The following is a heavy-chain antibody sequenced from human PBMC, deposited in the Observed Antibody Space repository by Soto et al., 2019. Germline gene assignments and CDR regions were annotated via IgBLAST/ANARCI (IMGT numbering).Heavy chain of an antibody. CDR3: ARLDLGYYGKDV. V-gene: IGHV3-7*01. CDR1: GFTFSTYW. J-gene: IGHJ6*02. CDR2: INQDGSEM. Sequence: EVQLVESGGGLVQPGGSLRLSCAASGFTFSTYWRTWVRQAPGKGLEWVANINQDGSEMFYLDSVKGRITVSRDNARNSLYVQRHALRAQGTAVDYCARLDLGYYGKDVWAHGTTVTASS.